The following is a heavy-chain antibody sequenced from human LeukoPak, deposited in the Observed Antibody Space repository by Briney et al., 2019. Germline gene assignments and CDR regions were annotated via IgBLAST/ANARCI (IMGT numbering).Heavy chain of an antibody. CDR1: GGSVSSGSYY. D-gene: IGHD6-13*01. CDR2: IYYSGST. V-gene: IGHV4-61*01. Sequence: SETLSLTCTVSGGSVSSGSYYWSWIRQPPGKGLEWIGYIYYSGSTNYNPSLKSRDTISVDTSKNQFSLKLSSVTAADTAVYYCARDSYDAAAGYWGQGTLVTVSS. J-gene: IGHJ4*02. CDR3: ARDSYDAAAGY.